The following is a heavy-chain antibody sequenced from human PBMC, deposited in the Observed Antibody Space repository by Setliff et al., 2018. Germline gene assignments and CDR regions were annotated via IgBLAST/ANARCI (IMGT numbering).Heavy chain of an antibody. CDR3: AREERYYNFWSGYFDY. Sequence: SETLSLTCTASGGSISSSSYYWGWIRQPPGKGLEWIGSIYYSGSTYYNPSLKSRVTISVDTSKNQFSLKLSSVTAADTAVYYCAREERYYNFWSGYFDYWGQGTLVTVS. D-gene: IGHD3-3*01. V-gene: IGHV4-39*07. CDR1: GGSISSSSYY. J-gene: IGHJ4*02. CDR2: IYYSGST.